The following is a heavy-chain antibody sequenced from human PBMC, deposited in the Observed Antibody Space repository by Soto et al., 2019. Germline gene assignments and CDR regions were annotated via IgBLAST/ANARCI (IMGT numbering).Heavy chain of an antibody. CDR3: ARDHVVETNYGFFDH. V-gene: IGHV4-59*02. CDR2: MYHSGSS. J-gene: IGHJ4*02. CDR1: GGSVSNYY. Sequence: PSETLSLTCTVSGGSVSNYYWSWIRQPPGKGLEWIGYMYHSGSSNYNPSLKRRVTISVDTSKNQVSLEVTSVIAADTAVYYCARDHVVETNYGFFDHWGQGILVTVSS. D-gene: IGHD2-15*01.